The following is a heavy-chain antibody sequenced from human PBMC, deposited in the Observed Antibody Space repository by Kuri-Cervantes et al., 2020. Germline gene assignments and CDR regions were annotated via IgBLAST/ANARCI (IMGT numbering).Heavy chain of an antibody. CDR3: AKDLVVSSGWYRAETVYYYYGMDV. Sequence: GESLKISCAASEFTFSSYNMNWVRQAPGKGLEWVSYISSGSNTIYHADSVKGRFTISRDNSKNTLYLQMNSLRAEDTAVYYCAKDLVVSSGWYRAETVYYYYGMDVWGQGTTVTVSS. V-gene: IGHV3-48*01. D-gene: IGHD6-19*01. CDR2: ISSGSNTI. CDR1: EFTFSSYN. J-gene: IGHJ6*02.